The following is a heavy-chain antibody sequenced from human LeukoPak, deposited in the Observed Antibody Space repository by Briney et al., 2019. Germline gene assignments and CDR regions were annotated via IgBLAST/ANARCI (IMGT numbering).Heavy chain of an antibody. CDR1: GFTVSSNY. CDR3: AREVDYGDYYFDD. Sequence: GESLRLSCAASGFTVSSNYMSWVRQAPGKGLEWVSVIYSGGSTYYADSVKGRFTISRDNSKNTLYLQMNSLRAEDTAVYYCAREVDYGDYYFDDWGQGTLVTVSS. D-gene: IGHD4-17*01. J-gene: IGHJ4*02. CDR2: IYSGGST. V-gene: IGHV3-53*01.